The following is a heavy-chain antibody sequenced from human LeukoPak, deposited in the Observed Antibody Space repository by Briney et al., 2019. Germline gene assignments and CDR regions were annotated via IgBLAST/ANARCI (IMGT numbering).Heavy chain of an antibody. CDR3: ARESTDYGDYREYYFDY. D-gene: IGHD4-17*01. V-gene: IGHV1-46*01. J-gene: IGHJ4*02. Sequence: APVKVSCKASGYTFTSYYMHWVRQAPGQGLEWMGIINPSGGSTSYAQKFQGRVTMTRDTSTSTVYMELSSLRSEDTAVYYCARESTDYGDYREYYFDYWGQGTLVTVSS. CDR1: GYTFTSYY. CDR2: INPSGGST.